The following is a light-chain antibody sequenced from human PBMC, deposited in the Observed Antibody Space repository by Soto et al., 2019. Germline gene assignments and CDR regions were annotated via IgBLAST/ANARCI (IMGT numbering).Light chain of an antibody. CDR1: SSDVGGYHY. J-gene: IGLJ3*02. CDR3: SSYAASNNFYFV. CDR2: EVT. V-gene: IGLV2-8*01. Sequence: QSVLTQPPSAYGSPGQSVTISCTGTSSDVGGYHYVSWYQQYPGRAPKLMIYEVTKRPSGVPDRFSGSKSGNTASLTVSGLQAEDEADYYCSSYAASNNFYFVFGGGTKVTVL.